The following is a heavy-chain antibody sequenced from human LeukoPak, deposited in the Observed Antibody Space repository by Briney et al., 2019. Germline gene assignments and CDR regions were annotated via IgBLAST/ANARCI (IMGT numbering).Heavy chain of an antibody. CDR1: GFTFSSYG. J-gene: IGHJ4*02. V-gene: IGHV3-33*06. Sequence: PGRSLRLSCAASGFTFSSYGMHWVRQAPGKGLEWVAVIWYDGSHKSYADSVKGRLTTSRDNSTTTLYLQMNSLRAEDTAVYYCVKDLVYFDYWGQGTLVTVSS. D-gene: IGHD1-26*01. CDR3: VKDLVYFDY. CDR2: IWYDGSHK.